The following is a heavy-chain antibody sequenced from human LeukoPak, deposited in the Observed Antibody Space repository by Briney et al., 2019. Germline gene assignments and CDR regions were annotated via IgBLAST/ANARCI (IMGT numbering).Heavy chain of an antibody. V-gene: IGHV3-30*02. Sequence: GGSLRLSCEASGFTFSNYAMHWVRQAPGKGLEWVAFIRYDGSDKHYADSVKGRFTISRDNSKNTLYLQMNSLRAEDTAVYYCAKSIPTIAVAVSTRQWGQGTLVTVSS. CDR3: AKSIPTIAVAVSTRQ. CDR2: IRYDGSDK. J-gene: IGHJ4*02. D-gene: IGHD6-19*01. CDR1: GFTFSNYA.